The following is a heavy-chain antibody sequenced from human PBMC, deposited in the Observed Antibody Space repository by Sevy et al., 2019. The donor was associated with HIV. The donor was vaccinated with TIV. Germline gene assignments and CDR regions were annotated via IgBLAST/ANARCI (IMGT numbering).Heavy chain of an antibody. Sequence: GGSLRLSCTASGFTFGDYAMSWFRQAPGKGLEWVGFIRSKAYGGTTEYAASVKGRFTISRDDSKSIAYLQMNSLKTEDTAVYYCTRESYGSGSYYLLYWGQGTLVTVSS. D-gene: IGHD3-10*01. CDR3: TRESYGSGSYYLLY. J-gene: IGHJ4*02. V-gene: IGHV3-49*03. CDR2: IRSKAYGGTT. CDR1: GFTFGDYA.